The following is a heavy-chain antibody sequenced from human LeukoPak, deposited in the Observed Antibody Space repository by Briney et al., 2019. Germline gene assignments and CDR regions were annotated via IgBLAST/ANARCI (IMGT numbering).Heavy chain of an antibody. CDR1: GFTFSNAW. CDR2: IKSIIDGGTT. J-gene: IGHJ4*02. V-gene: IGHV3-15*01. CDR3: TTDGGRKSRPYHFDY. D-gene: IGHD3-16*01. Sequence: GGSLRLSCAASGFTFSNAWMSWVRQAPGKGLEWVGRIKSIIDGGTTDYAAPVKGRFTISRDDSKNTLYLQMNSLKTEDTAVYYCTTDGGRKSRPYHFDYWGQGTLVTVSS.